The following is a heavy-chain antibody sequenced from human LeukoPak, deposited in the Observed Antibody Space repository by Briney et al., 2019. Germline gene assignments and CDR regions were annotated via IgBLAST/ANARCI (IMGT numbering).Heavy chain of an antibody. CDR3: TRDGHASLDY. Sequence: GSLSLSCAASGFIFGDYYMNWVRQAPGKGLEWVSRTQNKPKGYCTNSAASVKGRFTVSRDDSKNSLWLQMNSLNPEDTALYYCTRDGHASLDYWGQGTLVTVSS. J-gene: IGHJ4*02. D-gene: IGHD2-2*01. CDR1: GFIFGDYY. CDR2: TQNKPKGYCT. V-gene: IGHV3-72*01.